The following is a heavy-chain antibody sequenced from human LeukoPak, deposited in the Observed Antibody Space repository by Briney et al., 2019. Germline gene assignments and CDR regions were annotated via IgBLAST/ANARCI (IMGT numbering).Heavy chain of an antibody. V-gene: IGHV4-61*08. CDR3: ARDRYSGSYWFDY. Sequence: SQTLSLTCTVSGGSISSGGYYWSWIRQPPGKGLEWIGYIYYSGSTNYNPSLKSRVTISVDTSKNQFSLKLSSVTAADTAVYYCARDRYSGSYWFDYWGQGTLVTVSS. D-gene: IGHD1-26*01. CDR2: IYYSGST. CDR1: GGSISSGGYY. J-gene: IGHJ4*02.